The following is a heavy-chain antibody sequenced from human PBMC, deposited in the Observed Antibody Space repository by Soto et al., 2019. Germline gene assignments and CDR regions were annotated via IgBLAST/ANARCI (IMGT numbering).Heavy chain of an antibody. J-gene: IGHJ4*02. Sequence: QVQLVQSGAEVKKPGASVKVSCKASGYTFTSYGISWVRQAPGQGLEWMGWISAYNGNTNYSQKLQGRVTMTTDTSTSTAYMGLRSLRSDDTAVYYCARFRRYCSGGSCYVFDYWGQGTLVTVSS. V-gene: IGHV1-18*01. CDR2: ISAYNGNT. CDR1: GYTFTSYG. CDR3: ARFRRYCSGGSCYVFDY. D-gene: IGHD2-15*01.